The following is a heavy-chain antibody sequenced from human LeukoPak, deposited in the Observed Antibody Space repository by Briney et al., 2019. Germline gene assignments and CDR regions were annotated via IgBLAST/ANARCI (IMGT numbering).Heavy chain of an antibody. Sequence: SETLSLTCTVSGYSISSGYYWGWIRQPPGKGLEWIGSIYHSGSTYYNPSLKSRVTISVDTSKNQFSLKLSSVTAADTAVYYCARQSITIFGVVTPTWYFDLWGRGTLVTVSS. J-gene: IGHJ2*01. V-gene: IGHV4-38-2*02. CDR3: ARQSITIFGVVTPTWYFDL. CDR2: IYHSGST. D-gene: IGHD3-3*01. CDR1: GYSISSGYY.